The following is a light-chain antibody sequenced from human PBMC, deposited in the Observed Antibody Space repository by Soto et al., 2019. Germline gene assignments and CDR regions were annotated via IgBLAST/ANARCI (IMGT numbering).Light chain of an antibody. V-gene: IGKV3-15*01. CDR3: QQYNKWPPLYT. J-gene: IGKJ2*01. Sequence: EIVMTKSPVILSVSPGERATLSCRASQNVNSDLAWYQQKPGQAPRILIYGASTRATDIPARISGSGSGTDFTLTISSLQSEDFAVYYCQQYNKWPPLYTFGQGTKLEIK. CDR1: QNVNSD. CDR2: GAS.